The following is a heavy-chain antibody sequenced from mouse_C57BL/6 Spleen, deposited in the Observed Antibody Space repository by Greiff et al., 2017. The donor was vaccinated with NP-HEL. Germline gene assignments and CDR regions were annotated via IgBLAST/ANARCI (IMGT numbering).Heavy chain of an antibody. CDR3: TRGSTTVVEDY. Sequence: VKLQESGAELVKPGASVKISCKASGYAFSSYWMNWVKQRPGKGLEWIGQIYPGDGDTNYNGKFKGKATLTADKSSSTAYMQLSSLTSEDSAVYFCTRGSTTVVEDYWGQGTTLTVSS. CDR1: GYAFSSYW. CDR2: IYPGDGDT. V-gene: IGHV1-80*01. J-gene: IGHJ2*01. D-gene: IGHD1-1*01.